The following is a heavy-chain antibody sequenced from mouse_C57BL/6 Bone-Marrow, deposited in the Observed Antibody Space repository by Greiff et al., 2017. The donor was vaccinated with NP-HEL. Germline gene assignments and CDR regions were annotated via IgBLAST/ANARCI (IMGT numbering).Heavy chain of an antibody. CDR3: ARSPPRYFDV. Sequence: QVQLQQPGAELVKPGASVKLSCKASGYTFTSYWMHWVKQRPGQGLEWIGMIHPNSGSTNYNEKFKSKATLTVDKSSSTAYMQISSLTSEDSAVYYCARSPPRYFDVWGTGTTVTVSS. CDR1: GYTFTSYW. J-gene: IGHJ1*03. V-gene: IGHV1-64*01. CDR2: IHPNSGST.